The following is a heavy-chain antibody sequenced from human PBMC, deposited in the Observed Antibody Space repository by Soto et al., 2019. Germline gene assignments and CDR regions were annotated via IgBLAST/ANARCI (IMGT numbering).Heavy chain of an antibody. CDR2: ISYDGNNK. J-gene: IGHJ6*02. Sequence: QVQLVESGGGVVQPGRSLRLSCAASGFTFSNYAMYWVRQAPGKVLEWVAVISYDGNNKYYADSVKGRFTISRDNSKNTLYLQMNSLRAEDTAVYYCARAGCDGGTCYTLVGLRYGMDVWGQGTTVTVSS. CDR3: ARAGCDGGTCYTLVGLRYGMDV. CDR1: GFTFSNYA. V-gene: IGHV3-30-3*01. D-gene: IGHD2-15*01.